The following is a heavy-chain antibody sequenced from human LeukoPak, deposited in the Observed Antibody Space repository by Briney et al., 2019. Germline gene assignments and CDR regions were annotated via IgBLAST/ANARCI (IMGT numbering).Heavy chain of an antibody. Sequence: SETLSLTCTVSGDSITSYYWSWIRQPPGKGLEWIGCVYTSGSTNYNPSLKSRVAISIDTSRNQFSLKLTSVTAADTAIYYCAKANWVSNADAVWWGQGTQVTVSS. CDR2: VYTSGST. J-gene: IGHJ4*02. D-gene: IGHD1-1*01. CDR1: GDSITSYY. V-gene: IGHV4-4*09. CDR3: AKANWVSNADAVW.